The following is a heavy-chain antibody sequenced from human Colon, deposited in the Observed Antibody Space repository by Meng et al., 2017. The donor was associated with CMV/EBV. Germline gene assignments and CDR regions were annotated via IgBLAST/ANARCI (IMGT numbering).Heavy chain of an antibody. V-gene: IGHV1-69*10. CDR2: IVPIVTRT. D-gene: IGHD1-26*01. J-gene: IGHJ4*02. Sequence: SVKVSCKASGGTFSSYAISWVRQAPGQGLEWVGGIVPIVTRTNYAQKFQGRVTITADKSTSTAYMELSSLRSEDTAVYFCATGGAAQSSTNRNHFDYWGQGTLVTVSS. CDR1: GGTFSSYA. CDR3: ATGGAAQSSTNRNHFDY.